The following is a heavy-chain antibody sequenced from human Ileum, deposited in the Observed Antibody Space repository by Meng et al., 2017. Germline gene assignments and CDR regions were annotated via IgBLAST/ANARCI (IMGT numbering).Heavy chain of an antibody. V-gene: IGHV4-30-4*01. CDR1: NGSLTNVYNY. Sequence: QVQLQESGPGLVKPSQTLSLPCSVSNGSLTNVYNYWNWIRQAPGQALEHIGYIYYDGSSYATPSLKSRVTMSIDTSTNQFSLRLDSVTAADTAVYYCAREFYVDTAMVIDSWGPGALVTVSS. D-gene: IGHD5-18*01. CDR3: AREFYVDTAMVIDS. J-gene: IGHJ4*02. CDR2: IYYDGSS.